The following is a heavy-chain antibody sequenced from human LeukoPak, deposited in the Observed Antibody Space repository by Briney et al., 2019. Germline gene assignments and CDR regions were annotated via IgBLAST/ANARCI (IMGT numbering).Heavy chain of an antibody. CDR1: GFTFSSYA. J-gene: IGHJ4*02. Sequence: GGSLRLSCAASGFTFSSYAMHWVRQAPGKGLEWVAVISYDGSNKYYADSVKGRLTISRDNSKNTLYLQMNSLRAEDTAVYYCARERLWFGELLFYFDYWGQGTLVTVSS. CDR3: ARERLWFGELLFYFDY. D-gene: IGHD3-10*01. V-gene: IGHV3-30*04. CDR2: ISYDGSNK.